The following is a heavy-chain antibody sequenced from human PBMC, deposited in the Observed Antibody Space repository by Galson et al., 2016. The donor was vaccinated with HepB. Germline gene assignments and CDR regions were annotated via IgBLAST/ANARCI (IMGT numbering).Heavy chain of an antibody. CDR1: GASISGTNYY. V-gene: IGHV4-39*01. D-gene: IGHD6-19*01. CDR3: ATGIVVAGKMYYYYMDV. CDR2: IYYTGST. Sequence: ETLSLTCTVSGASISGTNYYWGWIRQSPGRGLEWIGSIYYTGSTNYNPSLESRVTISVDTAKNNLSLSLSPVTAADTAVYFCATGIVVAGKMYYYYMDVWGKGTSVTVSS. J-gene: IGHJ6*03.